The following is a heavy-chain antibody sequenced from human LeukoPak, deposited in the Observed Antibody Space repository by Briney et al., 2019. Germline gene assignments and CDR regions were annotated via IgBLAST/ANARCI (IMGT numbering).Heavy chain of an antibody. CDR2: ISGSGGST. CDR3: AKSIRVVVITRFDY. V-gene: IGHV3-23*01. Sequence: QPGGSLRLSCAASGFTFSSYAMSWVHQAPGKGLEWVSAISGSGGSTYYADSVKGRFTISRDNSKNTLYLQMNSLRAEDTAVYYCAKSIRVVVITRFDYWGQGTLVTVSS. J-gene: IGHJ4*02. CDR1: GFTFSSYA. D-gene: IGHD3-22*01.